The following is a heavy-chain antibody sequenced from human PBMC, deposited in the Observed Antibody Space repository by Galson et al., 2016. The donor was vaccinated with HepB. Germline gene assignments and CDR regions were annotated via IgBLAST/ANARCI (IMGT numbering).Heavy chain of an antibody. CDR2: IFSGGYT. CDR1: GVTVSSNY. CDR3: AKLRDGYDWGAFDI. D-gene: IGHD3-16*01. Sequence: SLRLSCAASGVTVSSNYMTWIRQAPGRGLEWVSVIFSGGYTYYSDSVKGRFNTSRDNSKNMVYLQLTALGVEDTAKYYCAKLRDGYDWGAFDIWGLGTMVTVSS. J-gene: IGHJ3*02. V-gene: IGHV3-53*01.